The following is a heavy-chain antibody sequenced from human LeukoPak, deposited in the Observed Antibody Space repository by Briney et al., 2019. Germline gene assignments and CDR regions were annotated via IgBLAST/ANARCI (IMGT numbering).Heavy chain of an antibody. CDR3: ARDPGSGFEEHFDY. J-gene: IGHJ4*02. CDR1: GFTFSSYS. CDR2: ISSSSSYI. Sequence: GGSLRLSCAASGFTFSSYSMNWVRQAPGKGLEWVSSISSSSSYIYYADSVKGRFTISRDNAKNSLYLQMNSLRAEDTAVYYCARDPGSGFEEHFDYWGQGTLVTVSS. D-gene: IGHD5-12*01. V-gene: IGHV3-21*04.